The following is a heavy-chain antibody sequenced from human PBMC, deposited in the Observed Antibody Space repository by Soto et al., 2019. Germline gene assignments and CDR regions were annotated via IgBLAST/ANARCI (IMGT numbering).Heavy chain of an antibody. V-gene: IGHV4-34*01. CDR1: CGSFIVYY. CDR3: ARDSTRRGACDI. CDR2: VNHAGSS. D-gene: IGHD4-4*01. Sequence: SETLSLTCAISCGSFIVYYWIWIRQSPEKGLEWLGEVNHAGSSNYNPSLRGRVTISVDTSKNQFSLKLSSVTAADTAVYFCARDSTRRGACDIWGQGTMVTVSS. J-gene: IGHJ3*02.